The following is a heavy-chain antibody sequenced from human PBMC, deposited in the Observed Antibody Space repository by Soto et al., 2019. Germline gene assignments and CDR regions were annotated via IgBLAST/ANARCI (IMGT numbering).Heavy chain of an antibody. CDR3: ARDSSPYYDFWSGFYTYFDF. V-gene: IGHV3-49*03. J-gene: IGHJ4*02. CDR1: GFTFGDYA. Sequence: GGSLRLSCTGSGFTFGDYAMSWFRLAPGKGLEWVGFIRSKGYGGTTEYAASARGRFTISRDNAKKTLYLQMNSLRADDTAVYYCARDSSPYYDFWSGFYTYFDFWGQGALVTVSS. D-gene: IGHD3-3*01. CDR2: IRSKGYGGTT.